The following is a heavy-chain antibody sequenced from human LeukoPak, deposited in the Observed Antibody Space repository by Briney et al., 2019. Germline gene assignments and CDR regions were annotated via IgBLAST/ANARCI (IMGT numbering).Heavy chain of an antibody. V-gene: IGHV3-23*01. J-gene: IGHJ4*02. CDR3: AKLSDSSGYTNYDY. Sequence: GGSLRLSCAASGFTFSSYAMSWVRQAPGKGQEWVSAISGSGGSTYYADSVKGRFTISRDNSKNTLYLQMNSLRAEDTAVYYCAKLSDSSGYTNYDYWGQGTLVTVSS. D-gene: IGHD3-22*01. CDR2: ISGSGGST. CDR1: GFTFSSYA.